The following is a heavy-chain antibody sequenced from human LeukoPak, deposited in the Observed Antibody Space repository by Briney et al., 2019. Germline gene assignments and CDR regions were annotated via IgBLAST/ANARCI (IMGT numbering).Heavy chain of an antibody. V-gene: IGHV3-20*04. CDR3: AKDYTLVTYYDFWSGYLDAFDI. J-gene: IGHJ3*02. CDR1: GFTFDDYG. Sequence: GGSLRLSCAASGFTFDDYGMSWVRQAPGKGLEWVSGINWNGGSTGYADSVKGRFTISRDNSKNTLYLQMNGLRAEDTAVYYCAKDYTLVTYYDFWSGYLDAFDIWGQGTMVTVSS. CDR2: INWNGGST. D-gene: IGHD3-3*01.